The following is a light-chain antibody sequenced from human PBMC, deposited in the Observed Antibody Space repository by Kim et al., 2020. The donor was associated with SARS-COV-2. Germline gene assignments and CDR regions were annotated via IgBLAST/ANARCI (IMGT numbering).Light chain of an antibody. Sequence: SPGETGPPSWRTRRGGRTNLAWYQQRPGQAPRLLFHGSSTRATDLPARFRGSWSGTEFPLTISSLPSEDFAVYYCQQYNTWPYTFGQGTKVDIK. V-gene: IGKV3-15*01. CDR3: QQYNTWPYT. J-gene: IGKJ2*01. CDR2: GSS. CDR1: RGGRTN.